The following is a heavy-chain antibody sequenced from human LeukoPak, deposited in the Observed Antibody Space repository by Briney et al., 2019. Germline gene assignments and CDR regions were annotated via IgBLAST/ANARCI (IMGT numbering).Heavy chain of an antibody. CDR2: IYHSGST. D-gene: IGHD3-22*01. Sequence: SETLSLTCAVSGDSISNYYWSWIRQPPGKGLEWIGSIYHSGSTYYNPSLKSRVTISVDTSKNQFSLKLSSVTAADTAVYYCARHYYDSSGYYSRFFDYWGQGTLVTVSS. V-gene: IGHV4-38-2*01. CDR1: GDSISNYY. CDR3: ARHYYDSSGYYSRFFDY. J-gene: IGHJ4*02.